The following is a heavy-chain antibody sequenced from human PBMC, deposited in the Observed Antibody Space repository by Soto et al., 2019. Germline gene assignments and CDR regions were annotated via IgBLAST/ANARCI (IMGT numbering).Heavy chain of an antibody. CDR3: ARDVTMVRGVIIHYYGMDV. J-gene: IGHJ6*02. V-gene: IGHV3-72*01. D-gene: IGHD3-10*01. CDR1: GFTFSDHY. Sequence: EVQLVESGGGLVQPGGSLRLSCAASGFTFSDHYMDWVRQAPGKGLEWVGRTRNKANSYTTEYAASVKGRFTISRDDSKNSLYLQMNSLKTEDTAVYYCARDVTMVRGVIIHYYGMDVWGQGTTVTLSS. CDR2: TRNKANSYTT.